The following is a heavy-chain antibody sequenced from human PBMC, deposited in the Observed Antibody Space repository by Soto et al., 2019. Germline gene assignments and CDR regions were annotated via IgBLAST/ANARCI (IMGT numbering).Heavy chain of an antibody. J-gene: IGHJ6*02. CDR3: ARALRWYAYYYYYGMDV. Sequence: SETLSLTCNVSGGSVSSGSYYWSWIRQPPGTGLEWIWEINHSGSTNYNPSLKSRFTISVDTSKNQFSLKLSSVTAADTAVYYCARALRWYAYYYYYGMDVWGQGTTVTVSS. CDR1: GGSVSSGSYY. D-gene: IGHD2-15*01. V-gene: IGHV4-39*07. CDR2: INHSGST.